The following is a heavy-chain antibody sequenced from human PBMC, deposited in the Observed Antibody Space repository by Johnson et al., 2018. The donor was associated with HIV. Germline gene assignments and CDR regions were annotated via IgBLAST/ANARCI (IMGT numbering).Heavy chain of an antibody. CDR1: GFTFSSYW. D-gene: IGHD5-12*01. V-gene: IGHV3-30*02. CDR2: IRYDGSNK. CDR3: AKDRILSGYGPGAFDI. J-gene: IGHJ3*02. Sequence: QVQLVESGGGLVQPGGSLRLSCAASGFTFSSYWMSWVRQAPGKGLEWVAFIRYDGSNKYYADSVKGRFTISRDNSKNTLYLQMNSLRAEDTAVYYCAKDRILSGYGPGAFDIWGKGTMVTVSS.